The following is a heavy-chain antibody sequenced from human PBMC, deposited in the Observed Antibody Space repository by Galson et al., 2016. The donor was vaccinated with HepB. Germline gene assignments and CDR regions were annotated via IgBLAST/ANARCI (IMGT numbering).Heavy chain of an antibody. V-gene: IGHV1-46*01. CDR1: GYTFTTSY. D-gene: IGHD3-10*01. CDR2: INPSSGST. J-gene: IGHJ4*02. Sequence: SVKVSCKASGYTFTTSYIHWVRQAPGQGLEWMGIINPSSGSTSYPQIFQDRVTMTRDTSTSTVYMHLNSLRSEDTAVYYCARDGRLGEFSPPFFDYWGQGALVTVSS. CDR3: ARDGRLGEFSPPFFDY.